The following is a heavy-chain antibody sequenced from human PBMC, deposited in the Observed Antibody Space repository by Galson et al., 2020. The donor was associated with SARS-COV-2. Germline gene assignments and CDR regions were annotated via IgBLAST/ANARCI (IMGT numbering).Heavy chain of an antibody. V-gene: IGHV3-33*08. D-gene: IGHD4-17*01. J-gene: IGHJ4*02. CDR2: IWYDGSNK. CDR1: GFTFDDYA. Sequence: QLGESLKISCAASGFTFDDYAMHWVRQAPGKGLEWVAVIWYDGSNKYYADSVKGRFTISRDNSKNTLYLQMNSLRAEDTAVYYCARDVPPFGDYELVGYYWGQGTLVTVSS. CDR3: ARDVPPFGDYELVGYY.